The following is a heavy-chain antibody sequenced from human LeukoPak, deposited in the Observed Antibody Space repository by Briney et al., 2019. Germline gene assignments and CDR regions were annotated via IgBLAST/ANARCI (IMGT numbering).Heavy chain of an antibody. V-gene: IGHV4-4*07. J-gene: IGHJ5*02. CDR2: IYTSGST. CDR1: GGSISSYY. CDR3: ARDRRDIAADRPRFDP. D-gene: IGHD6-13*01. Sequence: SETLSLTCTVSGGSISSYYWSWIRQPAGKGLEWIGRIYTSGSTNYNPSLKSRVTMSVDTSKNQFSLKLSSVTAADTAVYYCARDRRDIAADRPRFDPWGQGTLVTVSS.